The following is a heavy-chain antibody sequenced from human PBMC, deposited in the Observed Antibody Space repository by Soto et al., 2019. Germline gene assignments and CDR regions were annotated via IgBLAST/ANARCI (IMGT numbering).Heavy chain of an antibody. J-gene: IGHJ5*02. D-gene: IGHD2-8*01. Sequence: QVHLVQSGVEVKTPGASVKVSCQASGYTFFTYDISWVRQAPGQGLEWMGWISTYSGDTKYAQKFQGRVTMTTDTSPPPAYRELRSLRPDDTPVNSGPRHHVPPPSENGFDPWGQGTWVTV. CDR2: ISTYSGDT. V-gene: IGHV1-18*01. CDR3: PRHHVPPPSENGFDP. CDR1: GYTFFTYD.